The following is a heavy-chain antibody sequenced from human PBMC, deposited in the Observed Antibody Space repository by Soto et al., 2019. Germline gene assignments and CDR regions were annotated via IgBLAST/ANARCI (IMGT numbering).Heavy chain of an antibody. V-gene: IGHV4-59*08. CDR2: IYYSGST. J-gene: IGHJ4*02. CDR3: ARHHDS. Sequence: QVQLQESGPGLVKPSETLSLTCTVSGGSISSYYWSWIRQPPGKGLEWIGYIYYSGSTNYNPSLKSRVTTSVVTSKNQVARPLASVSAAATAVYYCARHHDSWGQGTLVTVSS. CDR1: GGSISSYY.